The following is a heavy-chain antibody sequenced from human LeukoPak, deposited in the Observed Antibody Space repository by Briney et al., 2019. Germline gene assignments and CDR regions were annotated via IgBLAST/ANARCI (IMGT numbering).Heavy chain of an antibody. V-gene: IGHV1-2*02. CDR1: GYTFIANY. J-gene: IGHJ4*02. CDR2: MQVGNGNT. CDR3: AREGSYGEGGDCYSFDF. D-gene: IGHD2-21*02. Sequence: GASVKVSCKASGYTFIANYLQWVRQAPGLGPEWMGWMQVGNGNTRYAPKFQGRVTLSRDTSINTAYMELSSLRSDDTAVYYCAREGSYGEGGDCYSFDFWGQGTLVTVSS.